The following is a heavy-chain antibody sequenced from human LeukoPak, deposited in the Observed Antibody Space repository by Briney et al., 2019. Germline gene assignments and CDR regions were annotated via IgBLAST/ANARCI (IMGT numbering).Heavy chain of an antibody. CDR1: GFTFGTYA. Sequence: GGSLRLSCSASGFTFGTYAMSWVRQAPGKGLEWVSAISADSSTFYADSVRGRFIVSRDNSKNTLYLQMSSLRAEDTALYYCVRDFGDLDAFDVWGQGTMVTVSS. CDR2: ISADSST. J-gene: IGHJ3*01. V-gene: IGHV3-23*01. D-gene: IGHD4-17*01. CDR3: VRDFGDLDAFDV.